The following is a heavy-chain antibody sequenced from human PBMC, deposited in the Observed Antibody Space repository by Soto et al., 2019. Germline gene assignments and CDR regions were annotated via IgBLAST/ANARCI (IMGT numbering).Heavy chain of an antibody. CDR3: SGGAMVTPYYYGLDV. CDR2: TSGSGHYI. D-gene: IGHD5-18*01. V-gene: IGHV3-23*01. J-gene: IGHJ6*02. CDR1: GFTSSNYS. Sequence: EVRLLESGGGLVQPGGSLRLYCAGSGFTSSNYSMSWVRQAPGKGLEWVSTTSGSGHYIQYRDSVKGRFTISRDNSKNTLYLQMNILRAEATAVYDCSGGAMVTPYYYGLDVWGQGTTVTVSS.